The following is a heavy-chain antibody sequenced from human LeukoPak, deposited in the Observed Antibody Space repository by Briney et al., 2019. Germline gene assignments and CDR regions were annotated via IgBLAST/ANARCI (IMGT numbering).Heavy chain of an antibody. Sequence: ASVKVSCKASGYTFTSYYMHWVRQAPGQGLEWMGIINPSGGSTSYAQKFQGRVTMTRDMSTSTVYMGLSSLRSEDTAVYYCARDSGPQIVVVPAAMGTYNWFDPWGQGTLVTVSS. CDR1: GYTFTSYY. J-gene: IGHJ5*02. CDR3: ARDSGPQIVVVPAAMGTYNWFDP. V-gene: IGHV1-46*01. CDR2: INPSGGST. D-gene: IGHD2-2*01.